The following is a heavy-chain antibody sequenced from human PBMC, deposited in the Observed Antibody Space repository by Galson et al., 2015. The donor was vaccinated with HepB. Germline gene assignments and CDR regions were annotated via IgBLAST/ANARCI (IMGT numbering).Heavy chain of an antibody. Sequence: SVKVSCKASGYTFTSYAMHWVRQAPGQRLEWMGWIDAGSGNTKYSQKFQGRVTITRDTSASTASMELSSPRSEDTAVYYCARDLDYDFWSGYKGGDYFDYWGQGTLVTVSS. J-gene: IGHJ4*02. CDR2: IDAGSGNT. CDR1: GYTFTSYA. V-gene: IGHV1-3*01. D-gene: IGHD3-3*01. CDR3: ARDLDYDFWSGYKGGDYFDY.